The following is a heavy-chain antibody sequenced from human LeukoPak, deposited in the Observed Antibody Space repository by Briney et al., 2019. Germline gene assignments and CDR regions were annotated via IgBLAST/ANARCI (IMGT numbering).Heavy chain of an antibody. CDR3: ARDGWVGYCSSTSCLNWFDP. J-gene: IGHJ5*02. Sequence: ASVKVSCKASGYTFTSYYMHWVRQAPGQGLEWMGIINPSDGSTSYAQKFQGRVTMTRDMSTSTVYMELSSLRSEDTAVYYCARDGWVGYCSSTSCLNWFDPWGQGTLVTVSS. CDR2: INPSDGST. D-gene: IGHD2-2*03. CDR1: GYTFTSYY. V-gene: IGHV1-46*01.